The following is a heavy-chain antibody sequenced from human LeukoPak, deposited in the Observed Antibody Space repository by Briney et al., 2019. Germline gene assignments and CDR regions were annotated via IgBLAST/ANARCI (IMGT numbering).Heavy chain of an antibody. V-gene: IGHV1-8*01. CDR3: ARGGHYRNPLDY. Sequence: ASVKVSCKASGYTFTNYDINWVRQATGQGLEWMGWMNPNTGNSGYAQKFQGRVTMTRNTSISTAYMEVSSLTSEDTAVYYCARGGHYRNPLDYWGQGTLVTVSS. CDR1: GYTFTNYD. J-gene: IGHJ4*02. CDR2: MNPNTGNS. D-gene: IGHD1-26*01.